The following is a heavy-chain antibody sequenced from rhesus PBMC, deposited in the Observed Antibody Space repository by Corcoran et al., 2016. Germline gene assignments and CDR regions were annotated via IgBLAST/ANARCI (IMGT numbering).Heavy chain of an antibody. D-gene: IGHD6-31*01. Sequence: EVQLVETGGGLVQPGGSLRLSCAASGFTFSSYGMSWVRQAPGKGLGWVSGISYTGGSTDYSDSVKGRFTSSRDNSKNTLSLQMNGLRAEDTAVYYCAKRYSSGWYFGYFEFWGQGALVTVSS. CDR3: AKRYSSGWYFGYFEF. J-gene: IGHJ1*01. V-gene: IGHV3S5*01. CDR1: GFTFSSYG. CDR2: ISYTGGST.